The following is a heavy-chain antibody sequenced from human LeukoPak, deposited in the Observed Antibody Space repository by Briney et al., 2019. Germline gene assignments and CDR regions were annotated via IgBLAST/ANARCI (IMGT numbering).Heavy chain of an antibody. J-gene: IGHJ4*02. CDR2: IWCDGSNK. V-gene: IGHV3-33*01. CDR3: ARGEGQLLYNVPDY. D-gene: IGHD2-2*02. CDR1: GFTFSSYG. Sequence: GGSLRLSCAASGFTFSSYGMHWVRQAPGKGLEWVAVIWCDGSNKYYADSVKGRFTISRDNSKNTLYLQMNSLRAEDTAVYYCARGEGQLLYNVPDYWGQGTLVTVSS.